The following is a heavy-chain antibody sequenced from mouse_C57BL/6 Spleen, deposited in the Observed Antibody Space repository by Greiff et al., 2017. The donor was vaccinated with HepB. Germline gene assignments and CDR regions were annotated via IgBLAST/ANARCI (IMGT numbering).Heavy chain of an antibody. V-gene: IGHV1-26*01. CDR1: GYTFTDYY. CDR2: INPNNGGT. D-gene: IGHD1-1*01. Sequence: VQLQQSGPELVKPGASVKISCKASGYTFTDYYMNWVKQSHGKSLEWIGDINPNNGGTSYNQKFKGKATLTVDKSSSTAYMELRSLTSEDSAVYYCARWTTVSDYWGQGTTLTVSS. CDR3: ARWTTVSDY. J-gene: IGHJ2*01.